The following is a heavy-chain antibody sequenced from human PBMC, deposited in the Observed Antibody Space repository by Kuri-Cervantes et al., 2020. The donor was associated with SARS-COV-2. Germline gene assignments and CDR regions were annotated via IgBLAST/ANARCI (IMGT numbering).Heavy chain of an antibody. D-gene: IGHD6-6*01. J-gene: IGHJ4*02. Sequence: SVKVSCKASGGTFSSYAISWVRQAPGQGLEWMGGIIPIFGTANYAQKLQGRVTITTDESTSTAYMELSSLRSEDTAVYYCARVKDSSSSYFDYWGQGTLVTVSS. CDR1: GGTFSSYA. CDR3: ARVKDSSSSYFDY. V-gene: IGHV1-69*05. CDR2: IIPIFGTA.